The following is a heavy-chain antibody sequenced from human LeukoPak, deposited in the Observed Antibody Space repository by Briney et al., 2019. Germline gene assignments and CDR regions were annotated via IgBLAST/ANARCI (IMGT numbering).Heavy chain of an antibody. J-gene: IGHJ6*04. CDR1: GFTFSSYA. Sequence: PGGSLRLSCAASGFTFSSYAMHWVRQAPGKGLEWVAVISYDGSNKYYADSVKGRFTISRDNAKNSLYLQMNSLRAEDTAVYYCXELGITMIGGVWGKGTTVTISS. CDR3: XELGITMIGGV. CDR2: ISYDGSNK. V-gene: IGHV3-30*04. D-gene: IGHD3-10*02.